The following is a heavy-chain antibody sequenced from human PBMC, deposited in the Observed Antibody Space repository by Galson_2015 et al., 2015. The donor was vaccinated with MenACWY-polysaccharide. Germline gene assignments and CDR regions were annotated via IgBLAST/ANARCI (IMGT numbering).Heavy chain of an antibody. V-gene: IGHV3-23*01. CDR1: GFTFSSYA. D-gene: IGHD6-13*01. CDR3: ARGLTTYSSSWYV. Sequence: SLRLSCAASGFTFSSYAMSWVRQAPGKGLEWVSAISGSGGSTYYADSVKGRFTISRDNAKNSLYLQMNSLRAEDTAVYYCARGLTTYSSSWYVWGQGTTVTVSS. CDR2: ISGSGGST. J-gene: IGHJ6*02.